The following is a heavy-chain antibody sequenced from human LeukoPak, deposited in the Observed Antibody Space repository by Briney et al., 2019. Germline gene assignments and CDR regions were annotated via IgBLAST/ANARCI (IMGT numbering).Heavy chain of an antibody. D-gene: IGHD6-13*01. J-gene: IGHJ4*02. Sequence: GGSLRLSCAASGFTFSSYAMSWVRQAPGKGLEWVSAISGSGGSTYYADSVKGRFTISRDNSKNTLYLQMNSLRAEDTAVYYCAKDFTPRNSSSWSTCWGQGTLVTVSS. CDR3: AKDFTPRNSSSWSTC. CDR1: GFTFSSYA. CDR2: ISGSGGST. V-gene: IGHV3-23*01.